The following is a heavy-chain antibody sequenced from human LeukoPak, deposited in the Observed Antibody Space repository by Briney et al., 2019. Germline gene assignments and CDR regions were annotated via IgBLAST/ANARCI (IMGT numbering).Heavy chain of an antibody. D-gene: IGHD1-26*01. CDR2: IIGSGDET. V-gene: IGHV3-23*01. CDR1: GFTFSNYA. Sequence: GGSLRLSCAGSGFTFSNYAMNWVRQAPGKGLEWVSGIIGSGDETYFADSVRGRFTISRDNSKNTLYLQMNSLRAEDAALHYCARDLVGATSTFAYWGQGTLVTVSS. J-gene: IGHJ4*02. CDR3: ARDLVGATSTFAY.